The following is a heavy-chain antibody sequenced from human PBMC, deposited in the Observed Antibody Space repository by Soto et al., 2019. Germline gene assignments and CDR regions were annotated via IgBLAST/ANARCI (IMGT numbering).Heavy chain of an antibody. V-gene: IGHV3-23*01. J-gene: IGHJ3*02. CDR2: ISGSGGST. CDR1: GFTFSSYA. CDR3: AKGCSGGSCYPYTMARRDDAFDI. Sequence: GGSLRRSCAASGFTFSSYAMSWVRQAPGKGLEWVSAISGSGGSTYYADSVKGRFTISRDNSKNTLYLQMNSLRAEDTAVYYCAKGCSGGSCYPYTMARRDDAFDIWGQGTMVTVSS. D-gene: IGHD2-15*01.